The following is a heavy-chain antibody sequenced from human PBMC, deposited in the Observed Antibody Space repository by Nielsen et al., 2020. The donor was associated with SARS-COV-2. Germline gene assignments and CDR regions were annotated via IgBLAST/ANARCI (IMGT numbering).Heavy chain of an antibody. CDR1: GYTFTSYD. Sequence: ASVKVSCKASGYTFTSYDINWVRQATGQGLEWMGWMNPNSGNTGYAQKFQGRVTMTRNTSISTAYMELSSLRSEDTAVYYCAVGSSGSYRSYYYYYMDVWGKGTTVTVSS. CDR3: AVGSSGSYRSYYYYYMDV. V-gene: IGHV1-8*01. CDR2: MNPNSGNT. D-gene: IGHD3-10*01. J-gene: IGHJ6*03.